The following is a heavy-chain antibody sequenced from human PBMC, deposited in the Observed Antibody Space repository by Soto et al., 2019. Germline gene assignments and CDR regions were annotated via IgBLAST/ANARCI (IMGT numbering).Heavy chain of an antibody. V-gene: IGHV1-8*01. CDR1: GYTFTSYD. D-gene: IGHD3-10*01. CDR2: MTPNSGNT. CDR3: ARYYYGSGSADY. Sequence: QVQLVQSGAEVRKPGASVKVSCKASGYTFTSYDINWVRQATGQGLEWMGWMTPNSGNTGYAPKFQGRDTMTRNTSISTAYRGRSGRRSEDTAVYYCARYYYGSGSADYWGQGTLVTVSS. J-gene: IGHJ4*02.